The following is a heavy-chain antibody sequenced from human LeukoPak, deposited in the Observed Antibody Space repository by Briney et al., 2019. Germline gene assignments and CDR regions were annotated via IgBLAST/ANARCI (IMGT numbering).Heavy chain of an antibody. CDR2: SRDKGNRYST. CDR3: TRLGIAPRDFDY. CDR1: GFSFRNYA. V-gene: IGHV3-72*01. Sequence: GGSLRLSCAASGFSFRNYAMAWVRQAPGKGLEWVGRSRDKGNRYSTAYAASVRGRFTISRDDSKNSLYLQMNSLKIEDTAVYYCTRLGIAPRDFDYWGQGTLVTVSS. J-gene: IGHJ4*02. D-gene: IGHD6-6*01.